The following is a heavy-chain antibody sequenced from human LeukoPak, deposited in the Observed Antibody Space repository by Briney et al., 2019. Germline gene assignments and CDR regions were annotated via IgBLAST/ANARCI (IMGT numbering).Heavy chain of an antibody. Sequence: SETVSLTCTVSGGSISSSNYYWAWIRQPPGKGLEWIGNIYYSGSTYFDPSLRSRVTMSVDTSKNHFSLKLSSMTAADTAVYYCARQTGGTSSIADWGQGTLVTVSS. D-gene: IGHD6-6*01. CDR1: GGSISSSNYY. V-gene: IGHV4-39*01. CDR3: ARQTGGTSSIAD. J-gene: IGHJ4*02. CDR2: IYYSGST.